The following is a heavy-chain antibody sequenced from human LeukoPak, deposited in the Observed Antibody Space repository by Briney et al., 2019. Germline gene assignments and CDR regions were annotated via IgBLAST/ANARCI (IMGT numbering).Heavy chain of an antibody. CDR3: ARVSCDYTTCKYPFDY. V-gene: IGHV3-20*04. D-gene: IGHD3-3*01. CDR1: GFTFDDYG. J-gene: IGHJ4*02. CDR2: INWNGGST. Sequence: GGSLRLSCAASGFTFDDYGMSWVRQAPGKGLEWVSGINWNGGSTGYADSVKGRFTISRDNAKNTLYLQMNSLRAEDTAVYYCARVSCDYTTCKYPFDYWGQGTLVTVSS.